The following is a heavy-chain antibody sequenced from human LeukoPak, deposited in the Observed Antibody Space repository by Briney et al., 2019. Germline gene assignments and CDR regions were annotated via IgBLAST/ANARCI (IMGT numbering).Heavy chain of an antibody. CDR2: IYYRGST. CDR3: ARDTSGYFAFDY. D-gene: IGHD3-22*01. J-gene: IGHJ4*02. V-gene: IGHV4-59*12. CDR1: GGSISIYY. Sequence: SETLSLTCTVSGGSISIYYWSWIRQHPGRGLEWIGFIYYRGSTYYNPSLKSRVTISVDTSKNQFALRLSSVTAADTAVYYCARDTSGYFAFDYWGQGTLVTVSS.